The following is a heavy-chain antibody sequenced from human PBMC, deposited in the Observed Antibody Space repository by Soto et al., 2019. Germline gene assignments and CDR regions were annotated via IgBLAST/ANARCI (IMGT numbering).Heavy chain of an antibody. CDR2: IDWDDDK. CDR1: GFSLSTSGMC. D-gene: IGHD6-6*01. CDR3: ARTIAALNHYYGMDV. J-gene: IGHJ6*02. V-gene: IGHV2-70*01. Sequence: SGPTLVNPTQTLTLTCTFSGFSLSTSGMCVSWIRQPPGKALEWLALIDWDDDKYYSTSLKTRLTISKDTSKNQVVLTMTNMDPVDTATYYCARTIAALNHYYGMDVWGQGTTVTVSS.